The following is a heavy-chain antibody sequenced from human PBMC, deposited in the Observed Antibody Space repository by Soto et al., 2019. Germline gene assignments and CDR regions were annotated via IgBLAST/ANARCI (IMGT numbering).Heavy chain of an antibody. D-gene: IGHD1-7*01. V-gene: IGHV4-31*03. CDR1: GGSISSGGYY. J-gene: IGHJ5*02. CDR3: AGRDRNYGANGDWFDP. CDR2: IYYSGST. Sequence: QVQLQESGPGLVKPSQTLSLTCTVSGGSISSGGYYWSWIRQHPGKGLEWIGYIYYSGSTYYNPSLKSRFTISVDTSKNQFALKLSSATAADTAVYYCAGRDRNYGANGDWFDPWGQGTLVTVSS.